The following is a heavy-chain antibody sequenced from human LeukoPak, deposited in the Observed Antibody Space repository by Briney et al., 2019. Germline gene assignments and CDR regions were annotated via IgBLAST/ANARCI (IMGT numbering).Heavy chain of an antibody. CDR2: INTNTGNP. D-gene: IGHD3-22*01. Sequence: ASVKVSCKASGYTFTSYAMNWVRQAPGQGLEWMGWINTNTGNPTYAQGFTGRFVFSLDTSVSTAYLQISSLKAEDTAVYYCARGETYYYDSSGSPTHFFSDYWGQGTLVTVSS. J-gene: IGHJ4*02. V-gene: IGHV7-4-1*02. CDR3: ARGETYYYDSSGSPTHFFSDY. CDR1: GYTFTSYA.